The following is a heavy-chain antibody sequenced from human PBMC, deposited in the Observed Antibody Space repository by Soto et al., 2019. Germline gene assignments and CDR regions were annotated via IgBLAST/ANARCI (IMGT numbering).Heavy chain of an antibody. D-gene: IGHD2-2*01. CDR3: ARIKLERGAITAFDI. Sequence: QLQLQESGPGLVKPSETLSLTCAVSGGSISSGSYYWGWIRQPPGKGLEWIGSIYDSVTSYYNPSLKSRVTISVDTSKNQFSLKMSSMTAADTAVYYCARIKLERGAITAFDIWGQGTMVTVSS. V-gene: IGHV4-39*01. CDR2: IYDSVTS. J-gene: IGHJ3*02. CDR1: GGSISSGSYY.